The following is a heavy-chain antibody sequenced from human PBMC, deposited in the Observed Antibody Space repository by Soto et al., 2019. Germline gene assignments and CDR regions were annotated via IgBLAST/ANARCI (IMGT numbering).Heavy chain of an antibody. Sequence: QVQLQESGPGLVKPSETLSLTCTVSGGSSSSYYWSWIRQPPGKGLEWIGYIYYSGSTNYNPSLKSRVTISVDTSKNQFSLKLSSVTAADTAVYYCARFPRRYFDLWGRGTLVTVSS. CDR1: GGSSSSYY. CDR3: ARFPRRYFDL. J-gene: IGHJ2*01. CDR2: IYYSGST. V-gene: IGHV4-59*01.